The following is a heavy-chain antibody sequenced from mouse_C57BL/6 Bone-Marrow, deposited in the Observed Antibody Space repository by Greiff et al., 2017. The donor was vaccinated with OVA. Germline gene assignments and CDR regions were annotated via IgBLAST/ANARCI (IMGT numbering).Heavy chain of an antibody. CDR2: IDPSDSYT. J-gene: IGHJ4*01. Sequence: QVQLQQPGAELVKPGASVTLSCKASGYTFTSYWMQWVKQRPGQGLEWIGEIDPSDSYTNYNQKFKGKATLTVDTSSSTAYMQLSSLTSEDSAVYYCSRGHYCGSSRGPYAMDYWGQGTSVTVSS. CDR3: SRGHYCGSSRGPYAMDY. V-gene: IGHV1-50*01. D-gene: IGHD1-1*01. CDR1: GYTFTSYW.